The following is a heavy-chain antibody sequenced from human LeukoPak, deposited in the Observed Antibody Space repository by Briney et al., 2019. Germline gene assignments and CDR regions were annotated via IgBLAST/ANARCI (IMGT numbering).Heavy chain of an antibody. J-gene: IGHJ5*02. CDR3: ARDRERWFDP. Sequence: SVTVSCTASGGTFSIYAISWVRQAPGQGLEWMGGIIPIFGTANYAQKFQGRVTITADESTSTAYMELSSLRSEDTAVYYCARDRERWFDPWGQGTLVTVSS. CDR1: GGTFSIYA. V-gene: IGHV1-69*13. CDR2: IIPIFGTA.